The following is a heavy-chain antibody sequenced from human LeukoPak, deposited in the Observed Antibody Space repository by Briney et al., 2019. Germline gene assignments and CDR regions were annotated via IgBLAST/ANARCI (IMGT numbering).Heavy chain of an antibody. J-gene: IGHJ4*02. V-gene: IGHV3-30*18. CDR2: ISYDGSNK. D-gene: IGHD6-13*01. CDR1: GFTFSSYG. CDR3: AKDRYSSSWYCLDY. Sequence: GRSLRLSCAASGFTFSSYGMHWVRQAPGKGLEWVAVISYDGSNKYYADSVKGRFTISRDNSENTLYLQMNSLRAEDTAVYYCAKDRYSSSWYCLDYWGQGTLVTVPS.